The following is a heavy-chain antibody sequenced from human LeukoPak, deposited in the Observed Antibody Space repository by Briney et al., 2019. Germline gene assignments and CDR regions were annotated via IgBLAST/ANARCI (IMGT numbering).Heavy chain of an antibody. V-gene: IGHV4-39*07. CDR1: GGSISSSIYY. J-gene: IGHJ4*02. D-gene: IGHD4-17*01. CDR3: ARVMGPDYGDFPVPYYFDY. CDR2: IYYSGST. Sequence: SETLSLTCTVSGGSISSSIYYWGWIRQPPGKGLEWIGSIYYSGSTYYNPSLKSRVTISVDTSKNQFSLKLSSVTAADTAVYYCARVMGPDYGDFPVPYYFDYWGQGTLVTVSS.